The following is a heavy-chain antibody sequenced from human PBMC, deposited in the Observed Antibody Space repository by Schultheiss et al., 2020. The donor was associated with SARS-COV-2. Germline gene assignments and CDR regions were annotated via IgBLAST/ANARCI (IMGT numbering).Heavy chain of an antibody. CDR2: IHFLGRI. J-gene: IGHJ4*02. CDR1: GGSISSYY. Sequence: SETLSLTCTVSGGSISSYYWSWIRQPPGKGLEWIGYIHFLGRIAYNPSLKGRVTISGDMSKSQFSLNLNSVTAADTAVYYCARGEILSFETLYSLVYRGQGTLVTVSS. CDR3: ARGEILSFETLYSLVY. D-gene: IGHD3-10*01. V-gene: IGHV4-59*01.